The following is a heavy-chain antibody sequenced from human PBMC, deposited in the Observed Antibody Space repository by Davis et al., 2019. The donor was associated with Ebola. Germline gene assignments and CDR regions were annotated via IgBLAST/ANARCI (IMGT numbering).Heavy chain of an antibody. D-gene: IGHD2-15*01. J-gene: IGHJ4*02. V-gene: IGHV1-24*01. Sequence: ASVKVSCKVSGYTLTELSMHWVRQAPGKGLEWMGGFDPEDGETIYAQKFQGRVTMTEDTSTDTAYMELSSLRAEDTAVYYCAKIETSDIVVVVAGTMVDYWGQGTLVTVSS. CDR1: GYTLTELS. CDR3: AKIETSDIVVVVAGTMVDY. CDR2: FDPEDGET.